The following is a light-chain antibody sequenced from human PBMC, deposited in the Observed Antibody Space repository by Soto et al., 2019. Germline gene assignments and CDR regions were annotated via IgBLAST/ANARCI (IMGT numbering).Light chain of an antibody. CDR1: QSVSSSY. CDR2: GAS. J-gene: IGKJ1*01. CDR3: QRYGSSPTWT. V-gene: IGKV3-20*01. Sequence: EIVLTQSPGTLSLSPGERATLSCRASQSVSSSYLAWYRQKPGQAPRLLIYGASSRATGIPDRFSGSGSGTDFTLTISRLEPEDFAVYYCQRYGSSPTWTFGQGTKV.